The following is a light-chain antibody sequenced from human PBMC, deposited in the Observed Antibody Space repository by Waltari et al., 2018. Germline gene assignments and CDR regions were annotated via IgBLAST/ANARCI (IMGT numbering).Light chain of an antibody. CDR2: GAS. CDR3: QQRSTWPPGFT. V-gene: IGKV3-11*01. Sequence: EIVLTQSPAALSLSPGERATLSCRASQSVTNYLAWYQQKPGQAPRHLIYGASNRATGIPARFSGSGSGTDFTLTISSLEAEDSAVYYCQQRSTWPPGFTFGPGTTVEI. CDR1: QSVTNY. J-gene: IGKJ3*01.